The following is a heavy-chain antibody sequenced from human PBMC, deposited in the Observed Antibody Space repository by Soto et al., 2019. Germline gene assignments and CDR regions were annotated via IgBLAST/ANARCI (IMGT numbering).Heavy chain of an antibody. CDR3: AKSDSGSYLDAFDI. J-gene: IGHJ3*02. CDR2: ISYDGSNK. CDR1: GFTFSSYG. Sequence: GGSLRLSCAASGFTFSSYGMHWVRQAPGKGLEWVAVISYDGSNKYYADSVKGRFTISRDNSKNTLYLQMNSLRAEDTAVYYCAKSDSGSYLDAFDIWGQGTMVT. V-gene: IGHV3-30*18. D-gene: IGHD1-26*01.